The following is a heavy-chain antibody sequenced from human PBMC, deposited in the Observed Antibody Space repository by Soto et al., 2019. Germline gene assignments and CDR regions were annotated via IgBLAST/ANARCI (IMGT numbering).Heavy chain of an antibody. CDR1: GFTFSNYA. V-gene: IGHV3-33*01. Sequence: QVQLVESGGGVVQPGRSLRLSCTASGFTFSNYAMHWVRQAPGQGLEWVAILWYDGTTQFYADSVKGRFTISRDNSKNSLYLQMNNLRAEDTAVYYCARDLADYWGQGTLVTVSS. J-gene: IGHJ4*02. CDR2: LWYDGTTQ. CDR3: ARDLADY.